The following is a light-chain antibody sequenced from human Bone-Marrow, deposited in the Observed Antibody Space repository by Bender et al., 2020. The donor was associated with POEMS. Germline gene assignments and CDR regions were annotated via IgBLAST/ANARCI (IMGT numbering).Light chain of an antibody. V-gene: IGLV1-44*01. CDR3: AVWDDSLDGWV. CDR1: SSNIGAHA. Sequence: QSVLTQPPSASGTPGQRVTISCSGGSSNIGAHAVNWYQHLPGTAPKLLIYSSHRRPSEVPDRFSGSRSGTSASLAISGLQSEVEADYYCAVWDDSLDGWVIGGETKLTVL. CDR2: SSH. J-gene: IGLJ3*02.